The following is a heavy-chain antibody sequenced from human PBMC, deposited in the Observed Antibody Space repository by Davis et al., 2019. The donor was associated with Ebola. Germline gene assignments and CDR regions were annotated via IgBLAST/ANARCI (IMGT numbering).Heavy chain of an antibody. CDR2: ISAYNGNT. CDR1: GYTFTSYG. D-gene: IGHD6-19*01. Sequence: ASVKVSCKASGYTFTSYGISWVRQAPGQGLEWMGWISAYNGNTNYAQKLQGRVTMTTDTSTSTAYMELRSLRSDDTAVYYCARGLDSSGWEEGGYFDYWGQGTLVTVSS. J-gene: IGHJ4*02. V-gene: IGHV1-18*01. CDR3: ARGLDSSGWEEGGYFDY.